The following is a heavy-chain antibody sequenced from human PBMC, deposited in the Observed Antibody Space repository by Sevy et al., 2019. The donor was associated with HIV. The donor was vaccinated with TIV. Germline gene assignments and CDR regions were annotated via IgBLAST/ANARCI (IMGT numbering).Heavy chain of an antibody. D-gene: IGHD3-9*01. CDR3: AREWGGLRYFDWLSDWFDP. J-gene: IGHJ5*02. CDR1: GFTFSSYS. V-gene: IGHV3-48*02. CDR2: ISSSSSTI. Sequence: GGSLILSCAASGFTFSSYSMNWVRQAPGKGLEWVSYISSSSSTIYYADSVKGRFTISRDNAKNSLYLQMNSLRDEDTAVYYCAREWGGLRYFDWLSDWFDPWGQGTLVTVSS.